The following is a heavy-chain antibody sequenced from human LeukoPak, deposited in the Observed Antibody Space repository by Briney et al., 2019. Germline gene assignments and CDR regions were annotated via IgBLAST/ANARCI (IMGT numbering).Heavy chain of an antibody. CDR3: ARDPYGRNYYDSSGYYSWGAFDI. Sequence: ASVKVSCKASGYTFTSYYMHWVRQAPGQGLEWMGIINPSGGSTTYAQKSQGRVTMTRDTSISTAYMELSRLRSDDTAVYYCARDPYGRNYYDSSGYYSWGAFDIWGQGTMVTVSS. CDR2: INPSGGST. CDR1: GYTFTSYY. J-gene: IGHJ3*02. V-gene: IGHV1-46*01. D-gene: IGHD3-22*01.